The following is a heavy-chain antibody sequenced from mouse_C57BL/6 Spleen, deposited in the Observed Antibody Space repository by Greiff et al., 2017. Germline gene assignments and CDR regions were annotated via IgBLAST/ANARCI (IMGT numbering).Heavy chain of an antibody. CDR1: GFNIKDDY. CDR3: TCYPAWFAY. J-gene: IGHJ3*01. V-gene: IGHV14-4*01. Sequence: VQLQQSGAELVRPGASVKLSCTASGFNIKDDYMHWVKPRPEQGLEWIGWIDPENGDTEYASKFQGKATITADTSSNTAYLQLSSLTSEDTAVYYCTCYPAWFAYWGQGTLVTVSA. D-gene: IGHD1-1*01. CDR2: IDPENGDT.